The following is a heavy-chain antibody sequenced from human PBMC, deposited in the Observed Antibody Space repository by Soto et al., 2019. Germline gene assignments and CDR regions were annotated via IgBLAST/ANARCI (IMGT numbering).Heavy chain of an antibody. CDR1: GFNFGSYG. CDR2: LTASGLNT. Sequence: EVQLLESGGGLVQPGGSLRLSCLASGFNFGSYGMSWVRQAPGKGLEWVSGLTASGLNTYYTDSVKGRFTISRDNSRNTVYLQMSGLRVEDTAVFHCAKGLGNAKEVWGQGTTGTVSS. CDR3: AKGLGNAKEV. V-gene: IGHV3-23*01. J-gene: IGHJ6*02. D-gene: IGHD2-8*01.